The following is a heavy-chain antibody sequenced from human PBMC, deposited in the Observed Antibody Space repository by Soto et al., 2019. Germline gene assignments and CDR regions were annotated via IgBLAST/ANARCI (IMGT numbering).Heavy chain of an antibody. V-gene: IGHV4-30-4*01. CDR3: GRDLTSNANCIDP. D-gene: IGHD2-2*01. J-gene: IGHJ5*02. CDR1: GDYIHVGGYY. CDR2: IYYTGKT. Sequence: SETLSLTCSVSGDYIHVGGYYWTWIRHRPGKGLEWMGYIYYTGKTYYNPSLESRLTMSVDRSKNQFSLRLTSVTAADTAVYFCGRDLTSNANCIDPWGQGTLVTVSS.